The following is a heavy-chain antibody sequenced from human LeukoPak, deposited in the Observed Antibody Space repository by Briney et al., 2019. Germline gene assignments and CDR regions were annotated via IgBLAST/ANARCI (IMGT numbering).Heavy chain of an antibody. CDR1: GYTFTSYG. Sequence: ASVKVSCKASGYTFTSYGISWVRQAPGQGLEWMGWISAYNGNTNYAQKLQGRVTMTTDTSTSTAYMELRSLRSDDTAVYYWARMSSGSYYYYGMDVWGQGTTVTVSS. CDR3: ARMSSGSYYYYGMDV. CDR2: ISAYNGNT. V-gene: IGHV1-18*01. J-gene: IGHJ6*02. D-gene: IGHD6-19*01.